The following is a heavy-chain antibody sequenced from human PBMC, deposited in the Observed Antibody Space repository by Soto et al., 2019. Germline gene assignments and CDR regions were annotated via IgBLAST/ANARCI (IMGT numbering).Heavy chain of an antibody. D-gene: IGHD6-19*01. CDR2: TYYRSKWYN. CDR1: GDSVPGNCAA. Sequence: PSQTLSLTCAISGDSVPGNCAAWNWIGQCPSRGLEWMGRTYYRSKWYNDYAESVKRRITITPDTYKNQFTLHLNSVTPEHTAVYYCARECPYDESSDSYFDSWGQGALVTVSS. CDR3: ARECPYDESSDSYFDS. V-gene: IGHV6-1*01. J-gene: IGHJ4*02.